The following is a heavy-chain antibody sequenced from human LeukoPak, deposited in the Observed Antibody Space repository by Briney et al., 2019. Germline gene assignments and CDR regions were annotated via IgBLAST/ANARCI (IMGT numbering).Heavy chain of an antibody. J-gene: IGHJ4*02. V-gene: IGHV3-30*03. CDR2: ISYDGSNK. Sequence: GGSLRLSCAASGFTFSSYGMHWVRQAPGKGLEWVAVISYDGSNKYYADSVKGRFTISRDNSKNTLYLQMNSLRAEDTAVYYCASFWSGYSPYWGQGTLVTVSS. CDR3: ASFWSGYSPY. CDR1: GFTFSSYG. D-gene: IGHD3-3*01.